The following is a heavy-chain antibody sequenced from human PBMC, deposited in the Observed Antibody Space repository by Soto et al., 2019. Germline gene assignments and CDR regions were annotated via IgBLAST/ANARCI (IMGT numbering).Heavy chain of an antibody. CDR3: ASSIAARLYYYYGMDV. J-gene: IGHJ6*02. V-gene: IGHV1-69*06. D-gene: IGHD6-6*01. CDR1: GGTFSSYA. CDR2: IIPIFGTA. Sequence: QVQLVQSGAEVKKPGSSVKVSCKASGGTFSSYAISWVRQAPGQGLEWMGGIIPIFGTANYAQKFHGRVTITADKSTSTAYMELSSLRSEDTAVYYCASSIAARLYYYYGMDVWGQGTTVTVSS.